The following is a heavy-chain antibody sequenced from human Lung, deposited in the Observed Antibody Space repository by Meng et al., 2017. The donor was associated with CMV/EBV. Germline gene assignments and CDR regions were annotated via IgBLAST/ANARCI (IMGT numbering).Heavy chain of an antibody. V-gene: IGHV3-13*03. D-gene: IGHD3-3*01. Sequence: GEXXKISCAPCGFTFSRYGMYWVRQATRKGLEWVSVIGTAGDTYSPGSVKGQFTISRENAKNSLYLQMNSLRAGDTAVYYCAREEAIFGGVNEGFDIWGQGXMVTVSS. CDR2: IGTAGDT. J-gene: IGHJ3*02. CDR3: AREEAIFGGVNEGFDI. CDR1: GFTFSRYG.